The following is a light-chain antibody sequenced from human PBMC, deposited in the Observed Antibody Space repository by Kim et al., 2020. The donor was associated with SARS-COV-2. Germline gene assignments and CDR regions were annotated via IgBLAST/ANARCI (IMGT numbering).Light chain of an antibody. J-gene: IGKJ4*01. V-gene: IGKV3-20*01. Sequence: PGERATLSCRASQRITSNYLAWYHQKPGQAPRLLIYGASSRATGIPDRFSGSGSGTDFTLTISRLEPDDFAVYYCQQYGTSPTTFGGGTKV. CDR3: QQYGTSPTT. CDR2: GAS. CDR1: QRITSNY.